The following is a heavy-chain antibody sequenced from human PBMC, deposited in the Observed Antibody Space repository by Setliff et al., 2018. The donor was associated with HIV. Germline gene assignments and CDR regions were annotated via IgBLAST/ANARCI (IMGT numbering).Heavy chain of an antibody. Sequence: ASVKVSCKASGYTFTSYDINWVRQATGQGLEWMGWMNPNSGNTGYAQKFQGRVTMTRNTSISTAYMELSSLRSEETAVYYCARGSSGWYVYYYYGMDVWGQGTTVTVSS. V-gene: IGHV1-8*02. CDR2: MNPNSGNT. CDR3: ARGSSGWYVYYYYGMDV. D-gene: IGHD6-19*01. J-gene: IGHJ6*02. CDR1: GYTFTSYD.